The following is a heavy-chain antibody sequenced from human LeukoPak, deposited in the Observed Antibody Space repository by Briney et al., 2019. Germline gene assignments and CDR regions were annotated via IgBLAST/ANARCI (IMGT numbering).Heavy chain of an antibody. V-gene: IGHV4-30-2*01. CDR1: GGSISSGGYY. CDR3: ARDYYGSGSYYSSAY. D-gene: IGHD3-10*01. J-gene: IGHJ4*02. CDR2: IYHSGST. Sequence: PSETLSLTCTVSGGSISSGGYYWSWIRQPPGKGLEWIGYIYHSGSTYYNPSLKSRVTISVDRSKNQFSLKLSSVTAADTAVYYCARDYYGSGSYYSSAYWGQGTLVTVSS.